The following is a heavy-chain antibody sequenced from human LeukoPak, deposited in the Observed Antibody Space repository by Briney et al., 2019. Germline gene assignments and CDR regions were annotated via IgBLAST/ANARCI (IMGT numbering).Heavy chain of an antibody. V-gene: IGHV3-30*03. J-gene: IGHJ3*02. CDR1: GFTFSSYG. D-gene: IGHD3-22*01. CDR3: AREAPEGSGYGGALDI. Sequence: GRSLRLSCAASGFTFSSYGMHWVRQAPGKGLEWVAVISYDGSNKYYADSVKGRFTTSRDNSKNTLYLQMNSLRAEDTAVYYCAREAPEGSGYGGALDIWGQGTMVTVSS. CDR2: ISYDGSNK.